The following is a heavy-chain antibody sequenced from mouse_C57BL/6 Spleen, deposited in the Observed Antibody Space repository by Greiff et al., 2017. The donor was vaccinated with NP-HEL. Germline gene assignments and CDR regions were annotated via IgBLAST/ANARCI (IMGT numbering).Heavy chain of an antibody. CDR2: IHPNSGST. CDR3: ARTAGRGGWYFDV. J-gene: IGHJ1*03. Sequence: QVQLQQSGAELVKPGASVKLSCKASGYTFTSYWMHWVKQRPGQGLEWIGMIHPNSGSTNYNEKFKSKATLTVDKSSSTAYMQLSSLTSEDSAVYYCARTAGRGGWYFDVWGTGTTVTVSS. CDR1: GYTFTSYW. D-gene: IGHD1-2*01. V-gene: IGHV1-64*01.